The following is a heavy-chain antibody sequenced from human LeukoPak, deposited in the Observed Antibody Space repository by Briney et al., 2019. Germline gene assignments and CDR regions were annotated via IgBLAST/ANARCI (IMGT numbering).Heavy chain of an antibody. J-gene: IGHJ4*02. CDR1: GVTVSSSY. CDR3: ARDPSPFYGDYGY. D-gene: IGHD4-17*01. CDR2: MYSGGAT. Sequence: GGSLRLSCAASGVTVSSSYMSWVRQAPGKGLEWVSIMYSGGATDYADSVKGRFTISRDNSKNTLYLQMNSLRAEDTAVYYCARDPSPFYGDYGYWGQGTLVIVSS. V-gene: IGHV3-66*01.